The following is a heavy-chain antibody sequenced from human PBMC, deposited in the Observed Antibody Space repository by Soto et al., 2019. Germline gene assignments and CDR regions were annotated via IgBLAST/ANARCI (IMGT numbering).Heavy chain of an antibody. D-gene: IGHD6-19*01. CDR1: GFTLSDHY. J-gene: IGHJ6*02. CDR2: ISSSSSYT. V-gene: IGHV3-11*05. Sequence: QVQLVESGGGLVKPGGSLRLSCAASGFTLSDHYMSWIRQAPGKGLEWVSYISSSSSYTDYADSVKGRFTISRDNAKNSLYLQMKSLRAEDTAVYYCARGASGGSGWNYYYYYGMDVWGQGTTVTVSS. CDR3: ARGASGGSGWNYYYYYGMDV.